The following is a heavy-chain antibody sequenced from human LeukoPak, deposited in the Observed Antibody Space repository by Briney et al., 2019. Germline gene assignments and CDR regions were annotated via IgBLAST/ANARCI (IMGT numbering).Heavy chain of an antibody. J-gene: IGHJ4*02. CDR3: AKPRDRRIAAAGYVENYFDY. CDR2: IWYDGSNK. Sequence: GGSLRLSCAASGFTFSSYGMHWVRQAPGKGLEWVAVIWYDGSNKYYADSVKGRFTISRDNSKNTLYLQMNSLRAEDTAVYYCAKPRDRRIAAAGYVENYFDYWGQGTLVTVSS. V-gene: IGHV3-30*02. CDR1: GFTFSSYG. D-gene: IGHD6-13*01.